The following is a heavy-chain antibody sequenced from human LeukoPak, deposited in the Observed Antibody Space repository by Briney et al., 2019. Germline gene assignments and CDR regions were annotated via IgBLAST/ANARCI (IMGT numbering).Heavy chain of an antibody. Sequence: GGSLRLSCAASGFTFDDYGMSWVRQAPGKGLEWVSGINWNGGSTGYADSVKGRFTISRDNAKNSLYLQVNSLRAEDPALYYCARDIRLSGSYLFDYWGQGTLVTVSS. V-gene: IGHV3-20*04. CDR3: ARDIRLSGSYLFDY. CDR1: GFTFDDYG. J-gene: IGHJ4*02. CDR2: INWNGGST. D-gene: IGHD1-26*01.